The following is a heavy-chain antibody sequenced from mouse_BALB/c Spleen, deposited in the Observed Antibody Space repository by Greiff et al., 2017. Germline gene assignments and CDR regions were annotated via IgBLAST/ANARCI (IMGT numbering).Heavy chain of an antibody. CDR1: GYSFTSGYY. J-gene: IGHJ1*01. CDR3: ARGDYGSGYDWYFDG. V-gene: IGHV3-6*02. D-gene: IGHD1-1*01. Sequence: EVQLQESGPGLVKPSQSLSLTCSVTGYSFTSGYYRYWLRQSPGNKLERGGYIGYDGSNNYNPTHKNRISITRDTSKNHLFLRFNPVTTEDTATDYCARGDYGSGYDWYFDGWGAGATVTVSS. CDR2: IGYDGSN.